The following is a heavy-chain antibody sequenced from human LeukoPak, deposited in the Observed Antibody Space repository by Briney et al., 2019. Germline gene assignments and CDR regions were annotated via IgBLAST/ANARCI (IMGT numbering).Heavy chain of an antibody. D-gene: IGHD3-10*01. CDR1: GYTFTSYG. Sequence: GASVKVSCKASGYTFTSYGISWVRQAPGQGLEWMGWISAYNGNTNYAQKLQGRVTMTTDTSTSTAYMELRSLRSDDTAVYYCARDPKTVLLWFGELGWFDPWGQGTLVTVSS. CDR3: ARDPKTVLLWFGELGWFDP. J-gene: IGHJ5*02. V-gene: IGHV1-18*01. CDR2: ISAYNGNT.